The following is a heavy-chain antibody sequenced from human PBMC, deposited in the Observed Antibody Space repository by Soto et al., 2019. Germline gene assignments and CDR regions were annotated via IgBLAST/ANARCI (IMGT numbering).Heavy chain of an antibody. CDR1: GGFINAYF. Sequence: EILSLSCTVSGGFINAYFWTWIRQPPGKGLEWIGFVYYSGNTNYNPSLKSRVSISLHTSKNQFSLQLNSVTAADTAVYYCARGVDRQWADYWGQGTLVTVSS. V-gene: IGHV4-59*01. D-gene: IGHD6-19*01. J-gene: IGHJ4*02. CDR2: VYYSGNT. CDR3: ARGVDRQWADY.